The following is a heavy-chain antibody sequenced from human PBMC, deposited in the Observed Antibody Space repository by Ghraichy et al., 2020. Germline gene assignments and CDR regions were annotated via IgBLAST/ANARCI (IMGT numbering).Heavy chain of an antibody. CDR2: IRYNGSNK. CDR1: GFTLSGYG. J-gene: IGHJ6*02. CDR3: ARDFTLLSGYYGMDV. Sequence: GGSLRLSCEASGFTLSGYGMNWVRQAPGKGLEWVAVIRYNGSNKYYADSVKGRFTISRDNSKNTLYLQMNSLRAEDTAVYSCARDFTLLSGYYGMDVWGQGTTVTVSS. V-gene: IGHV3-33*01. D-gene: IGHD3-3*01.